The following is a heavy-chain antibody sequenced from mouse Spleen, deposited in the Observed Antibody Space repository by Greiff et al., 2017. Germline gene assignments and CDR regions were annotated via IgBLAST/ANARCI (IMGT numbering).Heavy chain of an antibody. CDR2: ISSGGSYT. Sequence: EVKVVESGGGLVKPGGSLKLSCAASGFTFSSYTMSWVRQTPEKRLEWVATISSGGSYTYYPDSVKGRFTISRDNAKNTLYLQMSSLKSEDTAMYYCTRDKATGDFDYWGQGTTLTVSS. CDR1: GFTFSSYT. D-gene: IGHD4-1*01. J-gene: IGHJ2*01. V-gene: IGHV5-6-4*01. CDR3: TRDKATGDFDY.